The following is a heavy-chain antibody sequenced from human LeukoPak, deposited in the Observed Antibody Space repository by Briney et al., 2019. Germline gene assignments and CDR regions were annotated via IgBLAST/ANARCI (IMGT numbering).Heavy chain of an antibody. CDR3: ATGAAAKNWYFDL. D-gene: IGHD6-13*01. V-gene: IGHV1-46*01. CDR2: INPSGGST. Sequence: ASVKVSCKASGYTFTSYYMHWVRQAPGQGLEWMGIINPSGGSTSYAQKFQGRVTMTGDTSTSTVYMELSGLRSEDTAVYYCATGAAAKNWYFDLWGRGTLVTVSS. CDR1: GYTFTSYY. J-gene: IGHJ2*01.